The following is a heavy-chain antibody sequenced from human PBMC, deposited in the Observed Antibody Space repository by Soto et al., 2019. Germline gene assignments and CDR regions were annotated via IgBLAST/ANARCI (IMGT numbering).Heavy chain of an antibody. J-gene: IGHJ4*02. CDR1: GFTFSSYW. V-gene: IGHV3-74*01. Sequence: GGSLRLSCAASGFTFSSYWMHWVRQAPGKGLVWVSRINSDGSSTSYADSVKGRFTISRDNAKNTLYLQMNSLRAEDTAVYYCARADEHMITFGGVIADYFDYWGQGTLVTVSS. D-gene: IGHD3-16*02. CDR2: INSDGSST. CDR3: ARADEHMITFGGVIADYFDY.